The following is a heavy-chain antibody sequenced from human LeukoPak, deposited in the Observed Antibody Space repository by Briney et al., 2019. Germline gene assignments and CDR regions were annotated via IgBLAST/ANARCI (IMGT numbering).Heavy chain of an antibody. CDR1: GFTFSNYA. CDR2: LSGNGATT. V-gene: IGHV3-23*01. Sequence: GGSLRLSCAASGFTFSNYAMMWVRQAPGKGLEWVSALSGNGATTYYADSVKGRFTISRDKSKKTLYLQMNSLRVEDTAIYYCANGKSEYSGGWPRGTVWGQGALVTVSS. J-gene: IGHJ4*02. D-gene: IGHD6-19*01. CDR3: ANGKSEYSGGWPRGTV.